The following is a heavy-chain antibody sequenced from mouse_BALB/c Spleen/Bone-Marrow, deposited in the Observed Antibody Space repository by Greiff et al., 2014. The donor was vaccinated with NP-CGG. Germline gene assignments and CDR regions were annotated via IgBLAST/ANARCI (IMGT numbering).Heavy chain of an antibody. D-gene: IGHD2-10*02. CDR3: AREEYGQKVYAMDY. Sequence: EVKLEESGGGLVKPGGSLKLSCAAPGFTFSSYAMSWVRQTPEKRLEWVASISSGGSTYYPDSVKGRFTISRDNARNILYLQMSSLRSEDTAMYYCAREEYGQKVYAMDYWGQGTSVTVSS. CDR1: GFTFSSYA. J-gene: IGHJ4*01. V-gene: IGHV5-6-5*01. CDR2: ISSGGST.